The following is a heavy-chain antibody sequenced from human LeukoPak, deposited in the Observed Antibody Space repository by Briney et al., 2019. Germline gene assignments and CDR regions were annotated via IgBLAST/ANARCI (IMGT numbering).Heavy chain of an antibody. CDR3: ARGKYGDQYYFDY. D-gene: IGHD4-17*01. CDR2: ISSSSSYI. J-gene: IGHJ4*02. V-gene: IGHV3-21*01. CDR1: GFTFSSYS. Sequence: GGSLRLSCAASGFTFSSYSMNSISSSSSYIYYADSVKGRFTISRDNAKNSLYLQMNSLRAEDTAVYYCARGKYGDQYYFDYWGQGSLVTVSS.